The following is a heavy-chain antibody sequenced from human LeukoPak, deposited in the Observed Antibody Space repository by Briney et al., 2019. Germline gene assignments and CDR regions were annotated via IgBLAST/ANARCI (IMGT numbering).Heavy chain of an antibody. CDR1: GFTFSSYA. CDR2: IKQDGGQK. Sequence: GRSLRLSCAASGFTFSSYAMHWVRQAPGKGLEWVANIKQDGGQKYYVDSVRGRFTISRDNAKNSLYLQMNSLRAEDTAVYYCARGSGSHDYWGQGTLVTVPS. D-gene: IGHD3-10*01. CDR3: ARGSGSHDY. V-gene: IGHV3-7*01. J-gene: IGHJ4*02.